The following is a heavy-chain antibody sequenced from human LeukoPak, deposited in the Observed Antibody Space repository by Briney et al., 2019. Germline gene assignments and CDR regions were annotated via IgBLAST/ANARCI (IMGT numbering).Heavy chain of an antibody. Sequence: AGGSLRLSCVTSGFTFRSYNMDWVRQAPGKGLEWLATFAWDESAIEYADSVRGRFTISRDNAKNSVHLQMTGLRAEDTAVYFCVTEFWYRFDYWGQGLLVTVSS. J-gene: IGHJ4*02. CDR3: VTEFWYRFDY. CDR1: GFTFRSYN. CDR2: FAWDESAI. D-gene: IGHD3-3*01. V-gene: IGHV3-7*01.